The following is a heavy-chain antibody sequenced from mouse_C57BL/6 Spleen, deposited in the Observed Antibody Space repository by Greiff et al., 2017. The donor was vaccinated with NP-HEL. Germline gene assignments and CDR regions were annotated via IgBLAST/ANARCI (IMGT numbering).Heavy chain of an antibody. J-gene: IGHJ1*03. CDR3: ARRPYGSSYWYFDV. Sequence: VQLQQSGPELVKPGASVKISCKASGYAFSSSWMNWVKQRPGKGLEWIGRIYPGDGDTNYNGKFKGKATLTADKSSSTAYMQLSSLTSEDSAVYFCARRPYGSSYWYFDVWGTGTTVTVSS. D-gene: IGHD1-1*01. CDR2: IYPGDGDT. V-gene: IGHV1-82*01. CDR1: GYAFSSSW.